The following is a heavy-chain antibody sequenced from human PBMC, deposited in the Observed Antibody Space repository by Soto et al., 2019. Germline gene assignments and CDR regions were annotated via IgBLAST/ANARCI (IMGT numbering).Heavy chain of an antibody. Sequence: VHPSFRPSGYNFTCYYIDWVRQAPRQGLEWMGIINPSGGSTSFAQKFHGRVTMTRDTATSTVYMELSSLRSEDTAVYYCARIFSRNTYNRLLFDYWGPGTLVT. CDR2: INPSGGST. CDR3: ARIFSRNTYNRLLFDY. V-gene: IGHV1-46*01. J-gene: IGHJ4*02. CDR1: GYNFTCYY. D-gene: IGHD3-16*02.